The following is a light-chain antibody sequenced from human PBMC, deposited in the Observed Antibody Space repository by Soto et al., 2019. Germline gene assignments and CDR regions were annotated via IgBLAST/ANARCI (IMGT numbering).Light chain of an antibody. Sequence: DIQMTQSPSSLSASVGDRVTITCRASQGVSAYLLWYQQRQGTAPKLLSYAASNLLSGVPSRFRGSGSGTNVTLTISSLQTADVATDYCQQSYKTPHTFGQGTKLE. V-gene: IGKV1-39*01. J-gene: IGKJ2*01. CDR2: AAS. CDR1: QGVSAY. CDR3: QQSYKTPHT.